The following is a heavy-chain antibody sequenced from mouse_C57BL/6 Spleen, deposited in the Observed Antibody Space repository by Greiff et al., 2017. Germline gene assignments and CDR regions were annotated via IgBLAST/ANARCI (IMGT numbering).Heavy chain of an antibody. V-gene: IGHV1-72*01. D-gene: IGHD1-1*01. CDR3: ARHYGSSYGYCDV. CDR2: IDPNSGGT. Sequence: QVHVKQSGAELVKPGASVKLSCKASGYTFTSYWMHWVKQRPGRGLEWIGRIDPNSGGTKYNEKFKSKATLTVDKPSSTAHMHLSSLTSEDSAVYYCARHYGSSYGYCDVWGTGTTVTVSS. J-gene: IGHJ1*03. CDR1: GYTFTSYW.